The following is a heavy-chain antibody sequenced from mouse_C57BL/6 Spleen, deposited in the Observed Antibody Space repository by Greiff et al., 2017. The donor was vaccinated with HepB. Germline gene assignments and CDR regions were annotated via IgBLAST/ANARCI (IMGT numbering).Heavy chain of an antibody. V-gene: IGHV3-6*01. CDR2: ISYDGSN. J-gene: IGHJ3*01. CDR1: GYSITSGYY. Sequence: EVHLVESGPGLVKPSQSLSLTCSVTGYSITSGYYWNWIRQFPGNKLEWMGYISYDGSNNYNPSLKNRISITRDTSKNQFFLKLNSVTTEDTATYYCARRDDYLFAYWGQGTLVTVSA. CDR3: ARRDDYLFAY. D-gene: IGHD2-4*01.